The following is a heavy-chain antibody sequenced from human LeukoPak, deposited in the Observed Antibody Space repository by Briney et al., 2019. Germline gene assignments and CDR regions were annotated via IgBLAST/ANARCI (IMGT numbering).Heavy chain of an antibody. CDR2: IRGSGGGT. CDR1: GFTFSSYA. D-gene: IGHD2-2*01. Sequence: GGPLRLSCAVSGFTFSSYAMTWVRQAPGKGLEWISAIRGSGGGTYYADSVKGRFTISRDISRNTLYLQMNSLRAEDTAVYYCAKESVAMGDYFDYWGQGTLVTVSS. V-gene: IGHV3-23*01. J-gene: IGHJ4*02. CDR3: AKESVAMGDYFDY.